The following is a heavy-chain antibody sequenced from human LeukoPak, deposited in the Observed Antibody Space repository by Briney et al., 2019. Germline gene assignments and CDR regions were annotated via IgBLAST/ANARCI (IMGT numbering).Heavy chain of an antibody. CDR1: GYRFTGYW. Sequence: GESLKISCKGSGYRFTGYWIGWVRQMPGKGLEWMAIIYPGDSDTRYDPSFKGQVTISADKSINTAYLQWSSLKASDTAMYYCARLSGSYYSAFDIWGQGTMVTVSS. D-gene: IGHD1-26*01. CDR2: IYPGDSDT. J-gene: IGHJ3*02. V-gene: IGHV5-51*01. CDR3: ARLSGSYYSAFDI.